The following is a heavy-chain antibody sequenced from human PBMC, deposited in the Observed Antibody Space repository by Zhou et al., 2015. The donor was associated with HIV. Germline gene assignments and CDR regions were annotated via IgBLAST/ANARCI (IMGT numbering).Heavy chain of an antibody. V-gene: IGHV1-69*01. CDR3: AIRARFGATRAEYFQH. D-gene: IGHD1-26*01. CDR2: IIPIFGTA. Sequence: QVQLVQSGAELKKPGSSVKVSCKASGGTFSSYAISWVRQAPGQGLEWMGGIIPIFGTANYAQKFQGRVTITADESTSTAYMELSSLRSEDTAVYYCAIRARFGATRAEYFQHWGQGTLVTVSS. CDR1: GGTFSSYA. J-gene: IGHJ1*01.